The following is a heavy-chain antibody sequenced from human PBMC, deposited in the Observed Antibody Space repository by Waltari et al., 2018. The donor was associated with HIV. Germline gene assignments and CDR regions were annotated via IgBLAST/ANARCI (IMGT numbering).Heavy chain of an antibody. CDR3: TKGRRGALFGDE. V-gene: IGHV1-8*02. Sequence: QVQLVQSGAEIKKPRASVRVSCKASGYSFIDFDINWVRRPPGRGLEWVGWMNPDNGDAGYGHKLRGRFSLTRDTSTDTAYMDVTNLKSEDTAIYYCTKGRRGALFGDEWGQGTLVTVSS. CDR1: GYSFIDFD. CDR2: MNPDNGDA. D-gene: IGHD3-3*01. J-gene: IGHJ4*02.